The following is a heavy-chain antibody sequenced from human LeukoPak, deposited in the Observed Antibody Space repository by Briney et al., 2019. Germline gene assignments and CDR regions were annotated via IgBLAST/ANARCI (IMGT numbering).Heavy chain of an antibody. CDR3: AREGAQAGLLKHLSDAFDI. D-gene: IGHD3-10*01. J-gene: IGHJ3*02. CDR2: IYYSGST. CDR1: GGSISSYY. V-gene: IGHV4-59*01. Sequence: SETLSLTCTVSGGSISSYYWSWIRQPPGKGLEWIGYIYYSGSTNYNPSLKSRVTISVDTSKNQFSLKLSSVTAADTAVYYCAREGAQAGLLKHLSDAFDIWGQGTMVTVSS.